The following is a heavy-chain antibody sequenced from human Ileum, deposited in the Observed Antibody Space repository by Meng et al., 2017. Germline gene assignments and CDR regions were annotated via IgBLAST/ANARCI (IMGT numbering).Heavy chain of an antibody. D-gene: IGHD6-6*01. CDR3: ARSSTSPASYFFDY. J-gene: IGHJ4*02. Sequence: VQLQESGPRLVRPSETLSLACTVSGGSVSSGSYYWSWIRQPSGKGLEWIGHIYYSGSTNYNPSLKSRVTISVDMSKNQFSLKLNSVTAADTAIYFCARSSTSPASYFFDYWGQGTLVTVSS. CDR2: IYYSGST. CDR1: GGSVSSGSYY. V-gene: IGHV4-61*01.